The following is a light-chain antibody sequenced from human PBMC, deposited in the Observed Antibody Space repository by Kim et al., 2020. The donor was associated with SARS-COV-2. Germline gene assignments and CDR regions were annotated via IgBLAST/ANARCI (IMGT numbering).Light chain of an antibody. CDR2: AAS. Sequence: SASTGDRVNITWRASQGISSYLAWYQQKPGKAPKLLIYAASTLQSGVPSRFSGSGSGTDFTLTINCLQSEDFATYYCQQYYSYPRTFGQGTKLEI. CDR3: QQYYSYPRT. V-gene: IGKV1-8*01. J-gene: IGKJ2*02. CDR1: QGISSY.